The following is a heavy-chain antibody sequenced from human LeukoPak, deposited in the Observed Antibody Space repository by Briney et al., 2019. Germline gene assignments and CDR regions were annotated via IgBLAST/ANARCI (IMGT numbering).Heavy chain of an antibody. D-gene: IGHD6-13*01. J-gene: IGHJ4*02. CDR1: GGSVSSGNYF. Sequence: PSETLSLTCTVSGGSVSSGNYFWSWIPQPAGKGLECIGRIHTSGSNNYDPSLKSRVTISVDTSNNQFSLKLSSVTAADTAVYYCATQDSSSWYFDSWGQGTLVTVSS. CDR2: IHTSGSN. CDR3: ATQDSSSWYFDS. V-gene: IGHV4-61*02.